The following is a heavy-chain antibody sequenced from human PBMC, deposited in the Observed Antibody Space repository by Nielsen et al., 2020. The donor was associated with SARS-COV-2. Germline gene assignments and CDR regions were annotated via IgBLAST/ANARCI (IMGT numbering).Heavy chain of an antibody. J-gene: IGHJ1*01. Sequence: KVSCKGSGYSFTSYWIGWVRQMPGKGLEWMGIIYPGDSDTRYSPSFQGQVTISADKSISTAYLQWSSLKASDTAMYHCARGERHYDSSGYNWGQGTLVTVSS. D-gene: IGHD3-22*01. CDR2: IYPGDSDT. CDR1: GYSFTSYW. V-gene: IGHV5-51*01. CDR3: ARGERHYDSSGYN.